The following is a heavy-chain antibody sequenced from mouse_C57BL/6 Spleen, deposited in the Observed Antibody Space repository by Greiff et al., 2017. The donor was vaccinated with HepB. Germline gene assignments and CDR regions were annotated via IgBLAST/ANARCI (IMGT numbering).Heavy chain of an antibody. CDR2: IDPSDSET. J-gene: IGHJ4*01. CDR3: ARWMGANYAMDY. V-gene: IGHV1-52*01. D-gene: IGHD3-1*01. Sequence: QVQLQQPGAELVRPGSSVKLSCKASGYTFTSYWMHWVKQRPIQGLEWIGNIDPSDSETNYNQKFKDKATLTVDKSSSTAYMQLSSLTSEDSAVYYCARWMGANYAMDYWGQGTSVTVSS. CDR1: GYTFTSYW.